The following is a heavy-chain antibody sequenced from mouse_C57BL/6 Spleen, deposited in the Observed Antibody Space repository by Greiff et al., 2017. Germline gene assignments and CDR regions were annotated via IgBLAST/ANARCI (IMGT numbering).Heavy chain of an antibody. J-gene: IGHJ2*01. Sequence: QVQLKESGAELVMPGASVKLSCKASGYTFTSYWMHWVKQRPGQGLEWIGEIDPSDSYTNYNQKFKGKSTLTVDKSSSTAYMQLSSLTSEDSAVYYCASGITTEYYFDYWGQGTTLTVSS. V-gene: IGHV1-69*01. CDR3: ASGITTEYYFDY. D-gene: IGHD1-1*01. CDR2: IDPSDSYT. CDR1: GYTFTSYW.